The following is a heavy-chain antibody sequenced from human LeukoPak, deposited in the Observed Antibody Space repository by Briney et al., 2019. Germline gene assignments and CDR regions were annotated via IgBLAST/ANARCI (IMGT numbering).Heavy chain of an antibody. Sequence: ASAKVSCKASGYTFTSYDINWVRQATGQGLEWMGWMNPNSGNTGYAQKFQGRVTMTRNTSISTAYMELSSLRSEDTAVYYCARATAVGATFDYWGQGTLVTVSS. D-gene: IGHD1-26*01. J-gene: IGHJ4*02. CDR2: MNPNSGNT. CDR1: GYTFTSYD. CDR3: ARATAVGATFDY. V-gene: IGHV1-8*01.